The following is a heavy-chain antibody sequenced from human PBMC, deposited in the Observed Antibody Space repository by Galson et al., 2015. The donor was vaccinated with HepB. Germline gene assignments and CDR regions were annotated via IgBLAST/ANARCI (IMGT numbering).Heavy chain of an antibody. CDR2: IIPIFGTA. J-gene: IGHJ6*04. CDR1: GGTLSSYA. V-gene: IGHV1-69*13. D-gene: IGHD2-2*01. CDR3: AREGYCSSTSCYRGYVDV. Sequence: SVKVSCKASGGTLSSYAISWVRQAPGQGLEWMGGIIPIFGTANYAQKFQGRVTITADESTSTAYMELSSLRSEDTAVYYCAREGYCSSTSCYRGYVDVWGKGTTVTVSS.